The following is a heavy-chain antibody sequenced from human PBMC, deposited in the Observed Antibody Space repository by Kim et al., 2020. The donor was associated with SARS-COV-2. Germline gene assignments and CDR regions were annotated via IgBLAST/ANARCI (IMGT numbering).Heavy chain of an antibody. J-gene: IGHJ4*01. CDR2: ISYDGRIK. Sequence: GGSLRLSCSVSAFGSSMFGLHWVRQAPGKGLEWVALISYDGRIKLYADSVKGRFAISRDNSKNTLHLQMSSLRREDTAVYYCASGSIGVAGPIDYWAQGARVIVSS. CDR1: AFGSSMFG. CDR3: ASGSIGVAGPIDY. D-gene: IGHD6-19*01. V-gene: IGHV3-30*03.